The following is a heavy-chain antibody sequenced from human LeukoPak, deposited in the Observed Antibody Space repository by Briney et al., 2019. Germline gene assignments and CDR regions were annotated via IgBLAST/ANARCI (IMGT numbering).Heavy chain of an antibody. CDR1: GFTFSSYW. V-gene: IGHV3-7*01. CDR3: ARDTPLDMSSSGKFDY. D-gene: IGHD6-6*01. J-gene: IGHJ4*02. CDR2: IQQDGSKK. Sequence: GGSLRLSCAASGFTFSSYWMSWVRQAPGKGLEWVANIQQDGSKKYYVDSVRGRFTISRDNAKNSLYLQMNSLRAEDTAVYYCARDTPLDMSSSGKFDYWGQGTLVTVSS.